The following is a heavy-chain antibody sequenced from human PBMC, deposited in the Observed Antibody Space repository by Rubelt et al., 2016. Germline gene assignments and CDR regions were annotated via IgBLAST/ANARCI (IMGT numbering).Heavy chain of an antibody. D-gene: IGHD1-14*01. V-gene: IGHV4-59*12. CDR2: IYYSGST. CDR3: AASTARLTTDFDY. Sequence: QVRLQESGPRLVKPSETLSLTCTVSGGSINNYFWNWIRQPPGKGLEWIGYIYYSGSTYYNSSLKSRVTISLDTSKNQFSRKLSSVTAADTAVYYCAASTARLTTDFDYWGQGTLVTVSS. CDR1: GGSINNYF. J-gene: IGHJ4*02.